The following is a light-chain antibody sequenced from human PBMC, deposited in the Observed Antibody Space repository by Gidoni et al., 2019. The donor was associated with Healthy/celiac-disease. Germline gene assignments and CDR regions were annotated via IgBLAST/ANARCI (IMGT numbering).Light chain of an antibody. Sequence: DIQMTQSPSSLSASVGDRVTITCRASQSISSYLNWYQHKPGKAPKLLIYAASSLQSGVPSRFSGSGSGTDFTLTISSLQPEDFATYYCQQSYSTPPVTFGQVTRLEIK. CDR1: QSISSY. CDR2: AAS. CDR3: QQSYSTPPVT. V-gene: IGKV1-39*01. J-gene: IGKJ5*01.